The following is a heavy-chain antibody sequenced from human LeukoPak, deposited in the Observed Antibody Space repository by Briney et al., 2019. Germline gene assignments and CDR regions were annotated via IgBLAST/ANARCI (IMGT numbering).Heavy chain of an antibody. V-gene: IGHV3-7*01. J-gene: IGHJ4*02. Sequence: PGGSLRLSCAASGFTLSTYWMTWIRQAPGKGLEWVAHNKGDGTSEKYLDSVKGRFTISRDNTKNSLFLQLNSLRAEDTGVYYCVRDRGWYHFDLWGQGTLVTVSS. CDR3: VRDRGWYHFDL. CDR2: NKGDGTSE. D-gene: IGHD3-10*01. CDR1: GFTLSTYW.